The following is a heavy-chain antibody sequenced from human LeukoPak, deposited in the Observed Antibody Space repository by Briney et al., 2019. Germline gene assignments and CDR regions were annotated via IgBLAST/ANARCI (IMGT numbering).Heavy chain of an antibody. CDR2: INPSGGST. CDR1: GYTFTSYY. D-gene: IGHD4-23*01. V-gene: IGHV1-46*01. CDR3: ARDNSVEDTAWWFDP. Sequence: ASVKVSCKASGYTFTSYYMHWVRQAPGQGLEWMGIINPSGGSTSYAQKFQGRVTMTRDMSTSTDYMELSSLRSEDTAVYYCARDNSVEDTAWWFDPWGQGTLVTGSS. J-gene: IGHJ5*02.